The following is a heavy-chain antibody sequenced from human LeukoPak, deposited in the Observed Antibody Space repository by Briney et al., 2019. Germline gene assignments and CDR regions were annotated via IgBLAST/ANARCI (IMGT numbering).Heavy chain of an antibody. CDR3: ARGSSAYSSPNYYYYMDV. J-gene: IGHJ6*03. V-gene: IGHV1-18*01. CDR1: GYTFTSYG. D-gene: IGHD6-13*01. Sequence: ASVKVSCKASGYTFTSYGISWVRQAPGQGLEWMGWISAYNGNTNYAQKLQGRVTMTTDTSTSTAYMELRSLRSDDTAVYYCARGSSAYSSPNYYYYMDVWGKGTTVTVSS. CDR2: ISAYNGNT.